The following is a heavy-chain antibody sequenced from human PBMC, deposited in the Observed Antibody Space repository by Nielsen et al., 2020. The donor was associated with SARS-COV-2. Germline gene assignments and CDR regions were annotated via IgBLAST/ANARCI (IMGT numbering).Heavy chain of an antibody. D-gene: IGHD3-9*01. CDR2: IIPIFGTA. CDR3: ARKQGTYDFLTGSDYSYMDV. Sequence: SVKVSCKASGGTFSSYAISWVRQAPGQGLEWMGGIIPIFGTANYAQKFQGRVTITADESTSTAYMELSSLRSDDTAVYYCARKQGTYDFLTGSDYSYMDVWGKGTTVTVSS. V-gene: IGHV1-69*13. J-gene: IGHJ6*03. CDR1: GGTFSSYA.